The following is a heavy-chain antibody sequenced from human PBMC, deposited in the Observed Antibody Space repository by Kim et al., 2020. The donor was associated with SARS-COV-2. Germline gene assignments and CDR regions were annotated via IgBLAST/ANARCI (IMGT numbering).Heavy chain of an antibody. CDR3: ARVGAEWYQLLWGDKYYYYYYMDV. CDR2: MNPNSGNT. J-gene: IGHJ6*03. D-gene: IGHD2-2*01. Sequence: ASVKVSCKASGYTFTSYDINWVRQATGQGLEWMGWMNPNSGNTGYAQKVQGRVTMTRNTSISTAYMELSSLRSEDTAVYYCARVGAEWYQLLWGDKYYYYYYMDVWGKGTTVTVSS. V-gene: IGHV1-8*01. CDR1: GYTFTSYD.